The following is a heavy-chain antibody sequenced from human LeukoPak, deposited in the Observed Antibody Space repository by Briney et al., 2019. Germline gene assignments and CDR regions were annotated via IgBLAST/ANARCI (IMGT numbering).Heavy chain of an antibody. V-gene: IGHV4-34*01. CDR1: GGSFSGYY. Sequence: SETLSLTCAVYGGSFSGYYWSWIRQPPGKGLEWIGEINHSGSTNYNPSLKNRVTISVDTSKNQFSLKLSSVTAADTAVYYCARATTVDYVDYWGQGTLVTVSS. CDR3: ARATTVDYVDY. D-gene: IGHD4-4*01. J-gene: IGHJ4*02. CDR2: INHSGST.